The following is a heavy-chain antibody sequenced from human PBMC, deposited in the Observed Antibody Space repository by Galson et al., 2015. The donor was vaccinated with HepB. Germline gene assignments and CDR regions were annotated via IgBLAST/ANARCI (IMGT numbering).Heavy chain of an antibody. CDR3: ARDRSFDN. CDR1: GFSFSSYS. V-gene: IGHV3-21*01. CDR2: ITSSSDYI. J-gene: IGHJ4*02. Sequence: SLRLSCAASGFSFSSYSMNWVRQAPGKGLEWVSTITSSSDYIYYADSVKGRFTVSRDDVQNSLYLEMNSLRAEDAAMYYCARDRSFDNWGQGTLVTVSS.